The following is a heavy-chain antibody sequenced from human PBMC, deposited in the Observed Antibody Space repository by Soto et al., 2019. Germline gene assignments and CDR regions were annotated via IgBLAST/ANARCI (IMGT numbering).Heavy chain of an antibody. J-gene: IGHJ4*02. V-gene: IGHV3-74*01. CDR1: GFTFSSYW. CDR3: ARGSRRDGYRADY. Sequence: LRLSCAASGFTFSSYWMHWVRQAPGKGLVWVSHINSDGSSTSYADSVKGRFTISRDNAKNTLYLQMNSLRAEDTAVYYCARGSRRDGYRADYWGQGTLVTVSS. D-gene: IGHD5-12*01. CDR2: INSDGSST.